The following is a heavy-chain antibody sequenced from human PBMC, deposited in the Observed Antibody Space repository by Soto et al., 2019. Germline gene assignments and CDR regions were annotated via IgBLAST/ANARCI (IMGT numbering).Heavy chain of an antibody. CDR2: VYISGHS. J-gene: IGHJ5*01. Sequence: QVHLQESGPGLVAPSGTLSLTCSLSGGSVRAPDWWNWVRQSPDKGLEWIAEVYISGHSNYNPSLSSRVSVSIESSKNQFYLNLISVTAADTAIYYCARVRQACSANNCYFDPWGQGTQVTISS. CDR1: GGSVRAPDW. CDR3: ARVRQACSANNCYFDP. V-gene: IGHV4-4*02. D-gene: IGHD1-1*01.